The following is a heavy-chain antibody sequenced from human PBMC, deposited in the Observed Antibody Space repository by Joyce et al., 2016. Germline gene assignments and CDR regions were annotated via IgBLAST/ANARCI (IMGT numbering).Heavy chain of an antibody. V-gene: IGHV3-33*03. D-gene: IGHD6-13*01. CDR3: AKDAFSTSTWPTFGDY. CDR2: IGYDGGNT. Sequence: QVQLVESGGGVVQPGGSLRLSCAASGFTFSNYGMHWVRQAPATGLEWVAVIGYDGGNTYYADSVKGRFTISRDKNTLYLEMNSLRAEDTAIYYCAKDAFSTSTWPTFGDYWGQGTLVTVSS. CDR1: GFTFSNYG. J-gene: IGHJ4*01.